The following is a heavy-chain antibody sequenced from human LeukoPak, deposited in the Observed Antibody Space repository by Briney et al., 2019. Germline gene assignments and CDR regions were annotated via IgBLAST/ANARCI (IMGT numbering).Heavy chain of an antibody. V-gene: IGHV3-30*18. CDR3: AKGLREWLVRGWVDY. J-gene: IGHJ4*02. CDR2: ISYDGSDK. Sequence: GGSLRLSCAASRFTFSSYGMHWVRQAPGKGLEWVAIISYDGSDKYYADSVKGRFTISRDNSKNTLYLQMNSLRAEDTAVYYCAKGLREWLVRGWVDYWGQGTLVTVSS. CDR1: RFTFSSYG. D-gene: IGHD6-19*01.